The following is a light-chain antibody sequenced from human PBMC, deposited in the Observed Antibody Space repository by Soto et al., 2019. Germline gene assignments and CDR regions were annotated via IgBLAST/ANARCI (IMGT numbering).Light chain of an antibody. CDR3: QQYNNWPPDT. V-gene: IGKV3-15*01. Sequence: EIVMTQSPATLSVSPGERATLSCRASQSIRSNLAWYQQRPGQAPRLLIYGASTRATGIPARFSGSGSGTDFTLTLSSLQSEDFAVYYCQQYNNWPPDTFGPGTKVDIK. CDR1: QSIRSN. CDR2: GAS. J-gene: IGKJ3*01.